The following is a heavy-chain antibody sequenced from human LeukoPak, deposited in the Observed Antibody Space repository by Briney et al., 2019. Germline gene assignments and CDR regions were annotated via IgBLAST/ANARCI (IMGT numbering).Heavy chain of an antibody. CDR3: ARGKYYYGSGSYGDY. J-gene: IGHJ4*02. V-gene: IGHV4-34*01. Sequence: PSETLSLTCGVYGGSSSGYYWSWIRQPPGKGLEWIGEINHSGSTNYNPSLKSRVTISVDTSKNQFSLKLTSVTAADTAVYYCARGKYYYGSGSYGDYWGQGTLVTVSA. CDR1: GGSSSGYY. D-gene: IGHD3-10*01. CDR2: INHSGST.